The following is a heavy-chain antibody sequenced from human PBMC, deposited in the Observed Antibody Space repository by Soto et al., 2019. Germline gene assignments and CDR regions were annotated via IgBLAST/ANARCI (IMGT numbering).Heavy chain of an antibody. CDR2: ISASNGNT. CDR1: GYTFTSSG. CDR3: ARENYGGNFAPYYYYYYGMDV. Sequence: ASVKVSCTASGYTFTSSGTSWVRQAPVQGREWMGWISASNGNTTYAQKLQGRVTMTTATATSTAYIELRGLRSDDTAVYYCARENYGGNFAPYYYYYYGMDVGGQGATVTVSS. D-gene: IGHD4-17*01. J-gene: IGHJ6*02. V-gene: IGHV1-18*04.